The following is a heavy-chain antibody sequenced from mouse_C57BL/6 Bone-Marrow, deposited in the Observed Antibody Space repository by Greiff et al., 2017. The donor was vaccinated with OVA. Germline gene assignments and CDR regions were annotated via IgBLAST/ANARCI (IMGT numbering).Heavy chain of an antibody. CDR2: INPSSGYT. D-gene: IGHD1-1*01. V-gene: IGHV1-4*01. CDR1: GYTFSSYT. Sequence: VQLKGAGAELARPGASVKMSCKASGYTFSSYTMHWVKQRPGQGLEWIGYINPSSGYTKYHQKFKDKATLTADKSSSTAYMQLSSLTSEDSAVYYCARNYYGSSYYFDYWGQGTTLTVSS. J-gene: IGHJ2*01. CDR3: ARNYYGSSYYFDY.